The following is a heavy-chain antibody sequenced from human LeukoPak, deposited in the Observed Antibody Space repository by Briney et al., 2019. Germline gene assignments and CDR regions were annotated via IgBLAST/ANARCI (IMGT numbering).Heavy chain of an antibody. CDR1: GFTFSNYA. V-gene: IGHV3-23*01. CDR2: SGSGANT. D-gene: IGHD6-19*01. Sequence: GGSLRLSCTASGFTFSNYALSWVRQAPGKGLEWVVSGSGANTYYADSVKGRFTISRDNSKNTVFLQMNGLGAEDTAVYYCAKDRDPLSSSGWPWAYFDYWGQGTLVTVSS. J-gene: IGHJ4*02. CDR3: AKDRDPLSSSGWPWAYFDY.